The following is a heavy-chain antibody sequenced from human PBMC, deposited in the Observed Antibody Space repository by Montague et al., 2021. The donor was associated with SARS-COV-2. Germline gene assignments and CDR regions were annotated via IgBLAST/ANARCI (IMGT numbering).Heavy chain of an antibody. J-gene: IGHJ6*02. CDR2: VYDCCNV. V-gene: IGHV4-59*08. CDR3: ASQTDYYYYSLDV. Sequence: SETLSLTCAVSGGSISNYYYCWIWHPPPPGKERIAYVYDCCNVDSNPTPCSRVPILVDMSKNQFSLKLSSVTAADTAVYYCASQTDYYYYSLDVWGQGTTATVSS. CDR1: GGSISNYY.